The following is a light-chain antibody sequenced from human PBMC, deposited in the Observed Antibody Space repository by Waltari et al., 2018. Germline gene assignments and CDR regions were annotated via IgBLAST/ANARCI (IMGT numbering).Light chain of an antibody. J-gene: IGKJ2*01. CDR1: QNIDYN. V-gene: IGKV1-5*03. CDR3: QQYKNYPVT. CDR2: RAV. Sequence: DIQMTQSPSTLSASVGDKVTITCRASQNIDYNWAWYQQKQGKAPQLLISRAVSLKNGVPSGFSGSGSGTEFTLTISSLQPDDFATYYCQQYKNYPVTFGQGTKLEIK.